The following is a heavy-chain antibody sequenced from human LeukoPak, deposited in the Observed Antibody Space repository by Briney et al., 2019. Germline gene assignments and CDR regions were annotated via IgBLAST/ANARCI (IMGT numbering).Heavy chain of an antibody. V-gene: IGHV5-51*01. CDR2: IYPGDSDT. J-gene: IGHJ4*02. D-gene: IGHD1-1*01. CDR3: ARRLTTEETFDY. Sequence: GESLKISCKGSGYTFTTYWIGWVRQMPGKGLEWMGIIYPGDSDTKYSPSFQGQITISADKSISTAYLQRNSLKASDTAMYYCARRLTTEETFDYWGQGTLVTVSS. CDR1: GYTFTTYW.